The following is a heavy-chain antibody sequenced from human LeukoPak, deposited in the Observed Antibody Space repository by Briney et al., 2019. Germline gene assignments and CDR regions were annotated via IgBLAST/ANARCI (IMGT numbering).Heavy chain of an antibody. V-gene: IGHV4-61*02. CDR1: GGSISSGSYY. D-gene: IGHD1-26*01. Sequence: PSQTLSLTCTVSGGSISSGSYYWSWIRQPAGKGLEWIGRIYTSGSTNYNPSLKSRVTMSVDTSKTQFSLKLSSVTAADTAVYYCARVLDGEELLSFDYWGQGTLVTVSS. J-gene: IGHJ4*02. CDR2: IYTSGST. CDR3: ARVLDGEELLSFDY.